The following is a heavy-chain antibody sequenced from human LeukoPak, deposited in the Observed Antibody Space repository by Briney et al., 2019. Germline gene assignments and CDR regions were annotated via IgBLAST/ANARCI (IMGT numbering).Heavy chain of an antibody. V-gene: IGHV3-53*01. CDR1: GFTVSSNY. D-gene: IGHD3-10*01. J-gene: IGHJ3*01. CDR2: IYSGGST. CDR3: ATHSPRITMVRDVP. Sequence: LGGSLRLSCAASGFTVSSNYMSWVRQAPGKGLEWVSVIYSGGSTYYADSVKGRFTISRDNSKNTLYLQMNSLRAEDTAVYYCATHSPRITMVRDVPWGQGTMVTVSS.